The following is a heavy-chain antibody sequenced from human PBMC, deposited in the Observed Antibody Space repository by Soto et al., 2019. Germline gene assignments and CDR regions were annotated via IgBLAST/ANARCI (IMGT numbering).Heavy chain of an antibody. CDR2: IDPSDSYT. CDR1: GYSFTSYW. CDR3: AALSSSSRRPYSYGMDV. J-gene: IGHJ6*02. Sequence: PGESLKISCKGSGYSFTSYWISWVRQMPGKGLEWMGRIDPSDSYTNYSPSFQGHVTISADKSISTAYLQWSSLKASDTAMYYCAALSSSSRRPYSYGMDVWGQGTTVTVSS. D-gene: IGHD6-6*01. V-gene: IGHV5-10-1*01.